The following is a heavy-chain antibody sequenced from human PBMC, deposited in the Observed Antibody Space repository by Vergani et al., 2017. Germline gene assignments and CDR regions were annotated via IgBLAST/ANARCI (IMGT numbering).Heavy chain of an antibody. D-gene: IGHD5-18*01. CDR2: IIPILGIA. J-gene: IGHJ4*02. V-gene: IGHV1-69*04. CDR1: GGTFSSYA. CDR3: AMKIGSNGYILDY. Sequence: QVQLVQSGAEVKKPGSSVKVSCKASGGTFSSYAISWVRQAPGQGLEWMGRIIPILGIANYAQKFQGRVTITADKSTSTAYMELSSLRSEDTAVYYCAMKIGSNGYILDYWGQGTLVTVSS.